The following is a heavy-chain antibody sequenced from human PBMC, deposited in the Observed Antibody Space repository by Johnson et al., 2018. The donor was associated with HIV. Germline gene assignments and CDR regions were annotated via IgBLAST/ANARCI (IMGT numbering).Heavy chain of an antibody. V-gene: IGHV3-30*14. J-gene: IGHJ3*02. CDR1: GFTFSSYA. CDR3: VKDRGGRFSGSYLSLRVGAFDI. Sequence: QVQLVESGGGVVQPGRSLRLSCAASGFTFSSYAMHWVRQAPGKGLEWVAVIAYDGSNKYYADSVTGRFTISRDNSKNTLYLQMGSLRAEDMAVYYCVKDRGGRFSGSYLSLRVGAFDIWGQGTLVTVSS. D-gene: IGHD1-26*01. CDR2: IAYDGSNK.